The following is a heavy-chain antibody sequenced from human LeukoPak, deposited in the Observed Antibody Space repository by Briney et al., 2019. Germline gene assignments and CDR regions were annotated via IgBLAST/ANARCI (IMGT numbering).Heavy chain of an antibody. CDR2: ISAYNGNT. Sequence: GASVKVSCKASGYTFTSYGISWVRQAPGQGLEWLGWISAYNGNTNYAQKLQGRVTMTTDTSTSPAYMGLRSLRSDDTAVYYCARASPPPYSSPDYWGQGTLVTVSS. J-gene: IGHJ4*02. CDR1: GYTFTSYG. V-gene: IGHV1-18*01. CDR3: ARASPPPYSSPDY. D-gene: IGHD6-13*01.